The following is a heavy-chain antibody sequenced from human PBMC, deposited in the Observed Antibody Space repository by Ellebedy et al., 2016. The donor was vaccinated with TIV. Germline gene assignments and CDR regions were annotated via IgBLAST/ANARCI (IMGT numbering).Heavy chain of an antibody. V-gene: IGHV4-30-2*01. CDR3: GGVDGHSYGPVGV. CDR1: GGSIVSGDPS. CDR2: IQNTGLT. Sequence: SETLSLXCGVSGGSIVSGDPSWTWIRRPPGEGLEWIGYIQNTGLTSYNPALKSRVTMSLDRPNNRFSLKMTSVTAADTAVYFCGGVDGHSYGPVGVWGQGTTVTV. D-gene: IGHD5-18*01. J-gene: IGHJ6*02.